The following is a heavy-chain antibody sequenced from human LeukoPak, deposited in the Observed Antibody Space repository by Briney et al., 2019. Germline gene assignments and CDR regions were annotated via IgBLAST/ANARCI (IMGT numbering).Heavy chain of an antibody. D-gene: IGHD1/OR15-1a*01. CDR1: GFTFSSYA. CDR3: TLTTFGVVYYFDY. CDR2: ISHDGINQ. Sequence: PGGSLRLSCATSGFTFSSYAMHWVRQAPGKGLEWVALISHDGINQYYADSVKGRFIISRDNSKNTLYLQLSSLRLEDTAVYYCTLTTFGVVYYFDYWGQGTLVTVSS. J-gene: IGHJ4*02. V-gene: IGHV3-30*04.